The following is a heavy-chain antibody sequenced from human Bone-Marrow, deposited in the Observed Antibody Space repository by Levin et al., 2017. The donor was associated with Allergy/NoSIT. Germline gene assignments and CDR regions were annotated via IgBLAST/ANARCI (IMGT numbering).Heavy chain of an antibody. J-gene: IGHJ5*02. V-gene: IGHV3-21*01. CDR2: ISSSSSSI. D-gene: IGHD4-17*01. CDR3: ARDVRPITVTKWFDP. Sequence: GGSLRLSCAASGFTFETYTMNWVRQSPEKGLEWVSSISSSSSSIYYADSVRGRFTISRDNAKNSLYLQMNSLRAEDTAVYYCARDVRPITVTKWFDPWGQGTLVTVSS. CDR1: GFTFETYT.